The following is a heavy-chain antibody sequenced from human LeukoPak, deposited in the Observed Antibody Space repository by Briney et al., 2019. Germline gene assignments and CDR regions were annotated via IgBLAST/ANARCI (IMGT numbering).Heavy chain of an antibody. V-gene: IGHV1-2*02. CDR3: ASSGGAAVDY. Sequence: ASVKVSCKTSGYTFTAYYMHWLRQAPGQGLEWMGWINPNSGGTKYAQKFQGRVTMTRDTSISTTYMELSSLRSDDTAMYYCASSGGAAVDYWGQGTLVTVSS. CDR1: GYTFTAYY. CDR2: INPNSGGT. D-gene: IGHD1-26*01. J-gene: IGHJ4*02.